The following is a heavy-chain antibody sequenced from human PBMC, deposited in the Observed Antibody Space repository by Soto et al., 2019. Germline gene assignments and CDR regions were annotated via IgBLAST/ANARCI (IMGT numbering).Heavy chain of an antibody. V-gene: IGHV3-48*01. J-gene: IGHJ5*02. CDR2: ISSSSSTI. D-gene: IGHD3-10*01. CDR1: GFTFSSYS. CDR3: ARESRVGPVS. Sequence: EVQLVESGGGLVQPGGSLRLSCAVSGFTFSSYSMNWVRQAPGKGLEWVSYISSSSSTIYYADSVKGRFTISRDNAKNSLYLQINSLRAEDTAVYYCARESRVGPVSWGQGTLVTVSS.